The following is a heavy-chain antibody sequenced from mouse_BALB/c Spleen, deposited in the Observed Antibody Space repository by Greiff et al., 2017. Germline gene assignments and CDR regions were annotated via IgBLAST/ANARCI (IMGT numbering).Heavy chain of an antibody. V-gene: IGHV1-82*01. D-gene: IGHD2-10*02. CDR1: GYAFSSSW. CDR3: ARVYGTVDWYFDV. CDR2: IYPGDGDT. J-gene: IGHJ1*01. Sequence: QVHVKQSGPELVKPGASVKISCKASGYAFSSSWMNWVKQRPGQGLEWIGRIYPGDGDTNYNGKFKGKATLTADKSSSTAYMQLSSLTSVDSAVYFCARVYGTVDWYFDVWGAGTTVTVSS.